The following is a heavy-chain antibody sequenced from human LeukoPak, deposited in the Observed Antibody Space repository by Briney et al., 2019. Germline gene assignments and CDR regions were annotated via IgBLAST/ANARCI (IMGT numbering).Heavy chain of an antibody. CDR2: ISNSGDS. CDR3: AKSGGGDLRTGYYTGWFDP. Sequence: SETLSLTCTVSGGPISNFYCSWIRQSPGKGLEWIGYISNSGDSKYSPSLKGRVTMPVDTSKKQFSLKLSSVTAADTAVYYCAKSGGGDLRTGYYTGWFDPWGQGTLVTV. V-gene: IGHV4-59*03. CDR1: GGPISNFY. D-gene: IGHD3/OR15-3a*01. J-gene: IGHJ5*02.